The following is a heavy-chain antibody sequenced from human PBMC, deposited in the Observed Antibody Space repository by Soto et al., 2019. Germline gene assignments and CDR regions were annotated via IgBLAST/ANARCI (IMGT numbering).Heavy chain of an antibody. D-gene: IGHD3-10*02. CDR1: GGSINSSDHF. CDR2: VYYTETT. CDR3: ARQRVLSTNMFITSFDP. Sequence: SATPDSACTLSGGSINSSDHFWGWIRQTPGKGLEWIGSVYYTETTYYNPSLKSPVTISVETSRNTFSLKVNSVTAADTGIYYCARQRVLSTNMFITSFDPWGQGTLVTVSS. V-gene: IGHV4-39*01. J-gene: IGHJ5*02.